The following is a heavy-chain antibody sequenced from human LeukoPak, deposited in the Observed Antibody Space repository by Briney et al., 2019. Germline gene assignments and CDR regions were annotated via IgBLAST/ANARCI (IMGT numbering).Heavy chain of an antibody. J-gene: IGHJ6*03. CDR3: ANPRRTITDSLVYYYMDV. Sequence: SETLSLTCTVSGGSISSTTYYWVWIRQPPGKGLEWVGSIYYSGSIYYNPSLKSRVTISVDTSQNQFSLRLTSVTAPDPARCYPANPRRTITDSLVYYYMDVWGKGTTVTVSS. CDR2: IYYSGSI. CDR1: GGSISSTTYY. D-gene: IGHD4-11*01. V-gene: IGHV4-39*01.